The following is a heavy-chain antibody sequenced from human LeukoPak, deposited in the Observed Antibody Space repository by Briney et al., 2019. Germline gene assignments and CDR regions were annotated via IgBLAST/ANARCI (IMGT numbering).Heavy chain of an antibody. V-gene: IGHV3-20*04. CDR1: GFTFGDYG. Sequence: PGGSLRLSCAASGFTFGDYGMSWVRQAPGKGLEWVSGMSWNGGRTGYADSLKGRFTISRDNAKNSLYLQMNSLRAEDTALYYCARGDSRFGYWGQGTLVTVSS. J-gene: IGHJ4*02. CDR3: ARGDSRFGY. D-gene: IGHD3-22*01. CDR2: MSWNGGRT.